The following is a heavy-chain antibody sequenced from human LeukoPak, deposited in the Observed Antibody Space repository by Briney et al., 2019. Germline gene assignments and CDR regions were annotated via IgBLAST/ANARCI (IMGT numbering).Heavy chain of an antibody. CDR1: GFTFSDYY. V-gene: IGHV3-11*06. J-gene: IGHJ4*02. D-gene: IGHD4-11*01. CDR2: ISSSSSYT. CDR3: ASGRYSNYFDY. Sequence: GGSLRLSCAASGFTFSDYYMSWIRQAPGKGLEWDSYISSSSSYTNYADSVKGRFTISRDNAKNSLYLQMNSLRAEDTAVYYCASGRYSNYFDYWDQGTLVTVSS.